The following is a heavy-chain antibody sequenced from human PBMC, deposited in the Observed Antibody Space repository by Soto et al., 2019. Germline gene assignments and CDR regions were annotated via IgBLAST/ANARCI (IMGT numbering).Heavy chain of an antibody. CDR1: GFTFTSSW. J-gene: IGHJ5*02. Sequence: EVQLVESGGGLVQPGGSLRLTCTASGFTFTSSWMAWVRQAPGKGLEWVGNIKQDGSEVYYLDSVRGRFTISRDSAWKSLYLQVNSLRAEDTGVYYCAGIQHNGFDPWGQGTLVAVSS. CDR3: AGIQHNGFDP. CDR2: IKQDGSEV. V-gene: IGHV3-7*01.